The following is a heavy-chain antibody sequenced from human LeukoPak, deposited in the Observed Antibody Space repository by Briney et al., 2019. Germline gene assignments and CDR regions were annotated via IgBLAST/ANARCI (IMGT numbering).Heavy chain of an antibody. V-gene: IGHV3-23*01. CDR2: ISGSGGST. CDR3: AKLSPMYYFDY. CDR1: GFTFSSYA. D-gene: IGHD3-10*02. Sequence: GGSLRLSCAASGFTFSSYAMSWVRQAPGKGLEWVSVISGSGGSTYFADSVKGRFTISRDNSKNTLYLQVNSLRAEDTAVYYCAKLSPMYYFDYWGQGTLVTVSS. J-gene: IGHJ4*02.